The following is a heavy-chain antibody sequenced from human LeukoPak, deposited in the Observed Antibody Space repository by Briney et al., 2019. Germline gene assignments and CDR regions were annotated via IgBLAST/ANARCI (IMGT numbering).Heavy chain of an antibody. V-gene: IGHV3-11*04. CDR2: ISNSGTTM. CDR3: ARAAGSYAFDI. J-gene: IGHJ3*02. D-gene: IGHD3-10*01. Sequence: GGSLRLSCAASKFTFSDSYMCWMRQAPGKGLDWVSYISNSGTTMYYADSVKGRFTISRDNAKNSLYLQMNSLRAGDTAVCYCARAAGSYAFDIWGQGTMVTVSS. CDR1: KFTFSDSY.